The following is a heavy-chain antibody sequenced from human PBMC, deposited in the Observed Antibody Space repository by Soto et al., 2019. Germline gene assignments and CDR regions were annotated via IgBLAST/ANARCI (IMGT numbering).Heavy chain of an antibody. CDR1: GFTFSSYA. CDR2: ISYDGSNK. D-gene: IGHD5-18*01. J-gene: IGHJ4*02. Sequence: QVQLVESGGGVVQPGRSLRLSCAASGFTFSSYAMQWVRQAPGKGLEWVAVISYDGSNKYYADSVKGRFTISRDNSKNTLYLQMNSLRAEDTAVYYCARDGPYSYGTFDYWGQGTLVTVSS. CDR3: ARDGPYSYGTFDY. V-gene: IGHV3-30-3*01.